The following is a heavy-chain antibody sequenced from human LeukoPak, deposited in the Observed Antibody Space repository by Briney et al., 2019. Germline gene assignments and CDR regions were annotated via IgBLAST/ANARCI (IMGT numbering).Heavy chain of an antibody. CDR1: GGSISSYYW. CDR3: ARTHTAHDAFDI. V-gene: IGHV2-70*18. CDR2: IDWDDDK. J-gene: IGHJ3*02. Sequence: TLSLTCTVSGGSISSYYWSWIRQPPGKALEWLALIDWDDDKYYSTSLKTRLTISKDTSKNQVVLTMTNMDPVDTATYYCARTHTAHDAFDIWGQGIMVTVSS. D-gene: IGHD4-17*01.